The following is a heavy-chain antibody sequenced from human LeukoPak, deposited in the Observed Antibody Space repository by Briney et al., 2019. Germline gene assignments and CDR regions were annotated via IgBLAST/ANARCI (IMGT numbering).Heavy chain of an antibody. CDR2: INSYGGTT. Sequence: WESLRLSCVASGFTFSSDWMHCCLQAPAEGLVLGSRINSYGGTTTYADSVKSRVTISVDNSKNTLYLQMNSLRVEDTAVYYCARSTTHPYFLHMHVWGKGHTVHLSS. J-gene: IGHJ6*03. CDR3: ARSTTHPYFLHMHV. V-gene: IGHV3-74*01. D-gene: IGHD4-17*01. CDR1: GFTFSSDW.